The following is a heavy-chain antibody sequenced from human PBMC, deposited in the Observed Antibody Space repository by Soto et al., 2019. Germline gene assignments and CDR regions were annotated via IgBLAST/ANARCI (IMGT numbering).Heavy chain of an antibody. CDR2: IYYSGST. Sequence: PSETLSLTCTVSGGSITSSSYYWGWIRQPPGKGLEWIGNIYYSGSTYHNPSLKSRVTISVDTSKNQFSLKLSSVTAADTAVYYCMLGSGWKDFDYWVQGTLVTVSS. D-gene: IGHD3-22*01. CDR1: GGSITSSSYY. CDR3: MLGSGWKDFDY. V-gene: IGHV4-39*01. J-gene: IGHJ4*02.